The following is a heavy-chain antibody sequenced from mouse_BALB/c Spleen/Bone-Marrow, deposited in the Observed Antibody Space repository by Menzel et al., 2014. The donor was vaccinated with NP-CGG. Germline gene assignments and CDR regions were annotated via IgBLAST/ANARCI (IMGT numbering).Heavy chain of an antibody. CDR3: ARSYGKNVDY. CDR1: GYTFTSYW. D-gene: IGHD2-1*01. CDR2: INPSTGYT. Sequence: VQLQESGAELAKPGAPVKVSCKASGYTFTSYWMHWVKQRPGQGLEWIGNINPSTGYTEYNQKFKDEATLTADKSSSTAYMQLNSLTSEDSAVYYCARSYGKNVDYWGQGTTLTVSS. V-gene: IGHV1-7*01. J-gene: IGHJ2*01.